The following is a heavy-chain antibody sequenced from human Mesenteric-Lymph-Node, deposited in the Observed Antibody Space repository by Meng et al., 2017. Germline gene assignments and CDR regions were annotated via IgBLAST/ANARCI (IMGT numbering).Heavy chain of an antibody. Sequence: ASVKVSCKASGYTFTSYGISWVRQAPGQGLEWMGWISAYNGNTNYAQKLQGRVTMTTDTSTSTAYMELSSLRSEDTAVYYCARGPIAVAGIYYYYGMDVWGQGTTVTVSS. D-gene: IGHD6-19*01. CDR1: GYTFTSYG. V-gene: IGHV1-18*01. J-gene: IGHJ6*02. CDR2: ISAYNGNT. CDR3: ARGPIAVAGIYYYYGMDV.